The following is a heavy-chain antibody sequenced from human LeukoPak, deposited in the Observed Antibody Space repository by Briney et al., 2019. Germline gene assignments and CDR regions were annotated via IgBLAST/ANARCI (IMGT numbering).Heavy chain of an antibody. CDR2: ISNRGTTI. Sequence: PGGSLRLSCAASGFTFSSYSMNWVRQAPGKGLEWVSYISNRGTTIYYTDSVKDRFTISRDNAKNSLYLQMNSLRAEDTAIYYCASYIRAPFDVWGQGTMVTVSS. V-gene: IGHV3-48*04. CDR3: ASYIRAPFDV. CDR1: GFTFSSYS. D-gene: IGHD3-10*01. J-gene: IGHJ3*01.